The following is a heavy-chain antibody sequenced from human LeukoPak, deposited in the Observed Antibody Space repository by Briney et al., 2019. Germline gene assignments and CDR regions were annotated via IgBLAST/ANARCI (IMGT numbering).Heavy chain of an antibody. CDR1: GFTFNSYA. CDR2: ISNDGDST. V-gene: IGHV3-64*01. CDR3: ARADCSSSSCYTVAY. D-gene: IGHD2-2*02. J-gene: IGHJ4*02. Sequence: GGSLRLSCAASGFTFNSYAMQWVRKAPGKGLEYVSGISNDGDSTYYATSVKGRFIISRDNSKNMLYLQMGSLRAEDMAVYYCARADCSSSSCYTVAYWGQGTLVTVSS.